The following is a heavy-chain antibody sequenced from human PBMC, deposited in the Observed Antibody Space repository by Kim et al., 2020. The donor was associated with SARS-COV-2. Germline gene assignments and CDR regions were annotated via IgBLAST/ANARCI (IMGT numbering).Heavy chain of an antibody. CDR1: GYRFTSYS. J-gene: IGHJ6*02. CDR2: IYPDASDT. V-gene: IGHV5-51*01. Sequence: GESLKISCQGSGYRFTSYSIAWVRQMPGKGLEWMGTIYPDASDTRYSPSFQGQVTISVDNSISTAYLQWSSLKASDSALYYCARYSGSGSVYYYNYAMDVWGQGTTVTVSS. CDR3: ARYSGSGSVYYYNYAMDV. D-gene: IGHD3-10*01.